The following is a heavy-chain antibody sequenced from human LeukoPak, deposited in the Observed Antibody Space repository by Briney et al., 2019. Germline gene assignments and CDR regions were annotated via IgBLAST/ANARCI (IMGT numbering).Heavy chain of an antibody. CDR2: IYYSGST. CDR3: ARGHLHEY. J-gene: IGHJ4*02. D-gene: IGHD3-3*02. CDR1: GGSINSYY. Sequence: PSETLSLTCTVSGGSINSYYWSWIRQPPGKGLEWIGYIYYSGSTYYNPSLRSRVTISIDASKNQFSLKLSSVTAADTAVYYCARGHLHEYRGQGTLVTVSS. V-gene: IGHV4-59*01.